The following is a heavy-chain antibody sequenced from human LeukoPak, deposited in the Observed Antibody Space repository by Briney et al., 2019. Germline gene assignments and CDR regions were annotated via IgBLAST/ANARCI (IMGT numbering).Heavy chain of an antibody. D-gene: IGHD5-18*01. Sequence: GASVKVSCKASGGTFSSYAISWVRQAPGQGLEWMGGIIPIFGTANYAQKFQGRVTISADESTSTAYMELSRLRSEETAVYYCARLVDTAMVRSPYYYYGMDVWGQGTTVTVSS. CDR3: ARLVDTAMVRSPYYYYGMDV. CDR2: IIPIFGTA. J-gene: IGHJ6*02. CDR1: GGTFSSYA. V-gene: IGHV1-69*13.